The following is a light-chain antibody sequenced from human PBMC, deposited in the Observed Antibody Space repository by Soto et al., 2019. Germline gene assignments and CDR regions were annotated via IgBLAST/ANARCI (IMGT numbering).Light chain of an antibody. Sequence: EILMTQSPATLYVSPGDRATLSCWASQSVRSNLAWFQQKPGQAPRLLIYGASTRVTGVPARFSGSGSGTEFNLTISGLQSEDFDSYYCQQYNDWPRTFGQGSKVEIK. V-gene: IGKV3-15*01. CDR1: QSVRSN. CDR3: QQYNDWPRT. J-gene: IGKJ1*01. CDR2: GAS.